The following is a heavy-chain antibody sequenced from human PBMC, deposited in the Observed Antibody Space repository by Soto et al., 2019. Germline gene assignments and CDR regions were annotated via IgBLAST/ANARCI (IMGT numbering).Heavy chain of an antibody. CDR2: MYPGDSDT. CDR3: ARLPRDCNKTSCYYADH. V-gene: IGHV5-51*01. D-gene: IGHD3-3*01. CDR1: GYDFNTNW. J-gene: IGHJ4*02. Sequence: PGDSLKISCRGSGYDFNTNWFGWVRQLPGRGLEWVGIMYPGDSDTRYNPSLQGHVTLSVDVTVSTAFLQWRSLETSDTGMYFCARLPRDCNKTSCYYADHCVQGTKVTVSS.